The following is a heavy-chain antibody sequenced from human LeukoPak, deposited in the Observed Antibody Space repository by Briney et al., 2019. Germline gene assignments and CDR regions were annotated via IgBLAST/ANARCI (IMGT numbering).Heavy chain of an antibody. CDR3: AKAEALVRAGFDY. Sequence: GGSLRLSCAASGFTISSYAMSWVRQAPGKGLEWVSAISGSGGSTFYADSVKGRFTISRDNSKNTLYLQMNSLRAEDTAVYYCAKAEALVRAGFDYWGQGTLVTVSS. CDR2: ISGSGGST. V-gene: IGHV3-23*01. CDR1: GFTISSYA. D-gene: IGHD6-19*01. J-gene: IGHJ4*02.